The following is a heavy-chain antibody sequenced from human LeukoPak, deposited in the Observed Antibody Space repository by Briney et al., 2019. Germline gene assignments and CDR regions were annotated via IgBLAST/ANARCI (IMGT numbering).Heavy chain of an antibody. CDR1: GDSVSSNRAA. Sequence: QTPSLTCAISGDSVSSNRAAWNWFRQSPSRGLEWVGRTYYTSKWYNDYAVSVKSRITVNPDTSKNQFSLHLNSVTPEDTAVYYCARQGFRRFDPWGQGTLVTVSS. CDR2: TYYTSKWYN. CDR3: ARQGFRRFDP. D-gene: IGHD3-3*01. J-gene: IGHJ5*02. V-gene: IGHV6-1*01.